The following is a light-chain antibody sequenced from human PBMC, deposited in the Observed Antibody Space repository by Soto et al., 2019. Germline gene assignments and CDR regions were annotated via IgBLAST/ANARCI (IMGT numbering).Light chain of an antibody. V-gene: IGKV3-11*01. CDR3: QQRSNWPPVYT. CDR1: KSVSSY. Sequence: EIVLTQSPATLSLSPGERATLSCRASKSVSSYVAWYQQKPGQTPRLLIYDASNRAAGIPARFSGSGSGTDFTLTISSLEPGDFAVYYCQQRSNWPPVYTCGQGTEVEIK. CDR2: DAS. J-gene: IGKJ2*01.